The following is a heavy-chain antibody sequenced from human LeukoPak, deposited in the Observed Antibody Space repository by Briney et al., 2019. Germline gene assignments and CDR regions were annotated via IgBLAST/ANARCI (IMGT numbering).Heavy chain of an antibody. CDR3: ARGVGATISYYHYYIDV. CDR1: GYTFTGYY. CDR2: MNPNTGNT. Sequence: ASVKVSCKASGYTFTGYYMHWVRQAPGQGLEWMGWMNPNTGNTGYAQKFQGRVTITRNTSISTVYMELSSLRSEDTAVYYCARGVGATISYYHYYIDVWGKGTTVTVSS. D-gene: IGHD1-26*01. J-gene: IGHJ6*03. V-gene: IGHV1-8*03.